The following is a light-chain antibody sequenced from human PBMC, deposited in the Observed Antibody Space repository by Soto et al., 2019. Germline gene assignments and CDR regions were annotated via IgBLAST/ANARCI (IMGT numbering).Light chain of an antibody. Sequence: EIVLMQSPGTLSLSPGERATLSCRASQSVTSNYLAWYQQKPGQAPRLLIYDASNRATGIPARFSGSGSGTDFTLTISSLEPEDFAVYYCQQRSNWPPTFGQGTRLEIK. J-gene: IGKJ5*01. CDR2: DAS. CDR3: QQRSNWPPT. CDR1: QSVTSNY. V-gene: IGKV3-11*01.